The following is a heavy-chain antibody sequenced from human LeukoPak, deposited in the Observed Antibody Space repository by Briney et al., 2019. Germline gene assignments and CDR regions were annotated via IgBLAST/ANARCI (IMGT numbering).Heavy chain of an antibody. CDR3: ATVLPGYSSSWSVRGHGDY. Sequence: VASVKVSCKVSGYTLTELSMHWVRQAPGKGLEWMGGSDPEDGETIYAQKFQGRVTMTEDTSTDTAYMELSSLRSEDTAVYYCATVLPGYSSSWSVRGHGDYWGQGTLVTVSS. V-gene: IGHV1-24*01. D-gene: IGHD6-13*01. J-gene: IGHJ4*02. CDR1: GYTLTELS. CDR2: SDPEDGET.